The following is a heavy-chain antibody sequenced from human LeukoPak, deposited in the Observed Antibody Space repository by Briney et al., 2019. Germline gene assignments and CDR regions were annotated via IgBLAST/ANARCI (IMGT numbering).Heavy chain of an antibody. CDR3: ARDPNYGDYLNWFDP. CDR2: IYTSGST. V-gene: IGHV4-4*07. Sequence: SETLSLTCTVSGGSISGYYWSWIRQPAGKGLEWIGRIYTSGSTNYNPSLKSRVTMSVDTSKNQFSLKLSSVTAADTAVYYCARDPNYGDYLNWFDPWGQGTLVTVSS. CDR1: GGSISGYY. D-gene: IGHD4-17*01. J-gene: IGHJ5*02.